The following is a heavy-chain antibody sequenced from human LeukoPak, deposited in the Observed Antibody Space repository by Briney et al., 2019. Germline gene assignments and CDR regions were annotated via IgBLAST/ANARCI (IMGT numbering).Heavy chain of an antibody. CDR3: ARDEGSDYYYYYMDV. J-gene: IGHJ6*03. D-gene: IGHD6-19*01. V-gene: IGHV3-21*01. CDR2: ISSAGGYI. CDR1: GLSFSSYS. Sequence: RAGGSLRLSCAASGLSFSSYSMNWVRQAPGKGLEWVSSISSAGGYIQYADSVKGRFTISRDNAKNTLYLQMNSLRVEETAIYYCARDEGSDYYYYYMDVWGKGTTVTVSS.